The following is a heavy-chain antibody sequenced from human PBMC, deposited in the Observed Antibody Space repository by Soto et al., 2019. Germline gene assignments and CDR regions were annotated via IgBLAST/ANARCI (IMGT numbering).Heavy chain of an antibody. CDR1: GFTFTRYS. J-gene: IGHJ4*02. D-gene: IGHD6-6*01. Sequence: GGSLRLSCAASGFTFTRYSMNWVRQAPGKGLEWVSAISAGGSNTNYADSVKGRFTISSDNSKNTLYLQMNGLRADDTAVYYCAKEYSTSFDYWGQGTPVTVSS. CDR3: AKEYSTSFDY. CDR2: ISAGGSNT. V-gene: IGHV3-23*01.